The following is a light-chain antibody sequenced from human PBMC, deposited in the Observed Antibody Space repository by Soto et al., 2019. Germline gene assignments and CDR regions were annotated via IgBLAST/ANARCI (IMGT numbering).Light chain of an antibody. V-gene: IGKV1-39*01. CDR3: QQSYSTPIT. Sequence: DIQVTNGPSALSASVGDRVIITCRASQSISSYLYWHQQKPGTPPQVLIYAASKVHSGVPSWFRGSGSGTDFTLTSSRLQPEDFANYYCQQSYSTPITFGQGTRLEIK. CDR2: AAS. CDR1: QSISSY. J-gene: IGKJ5*01.